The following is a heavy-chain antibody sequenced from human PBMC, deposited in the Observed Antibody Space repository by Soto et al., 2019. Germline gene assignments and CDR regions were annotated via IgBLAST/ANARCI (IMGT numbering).Heavy chain of an antibody. V-gene: IGHV1-18*04. CDR2: ISGYNADT. CDR1: GYIFTDYG. Sequence: QLVQSGAEVKKPGASVRVSCKASGYIFTDYGISWVRQAPGQGLEWMGWISGYNADTSYAQRLQDRVKMTIDTSTRTAYMELRSLTSDDTAVYYCARDLRWSSGWAFDYWGQGNLVTVSS. J-gene: IGHJ4*02. CDR3: ARDLRWSSGWAFDY. D-gene: IGHD6-19*01.